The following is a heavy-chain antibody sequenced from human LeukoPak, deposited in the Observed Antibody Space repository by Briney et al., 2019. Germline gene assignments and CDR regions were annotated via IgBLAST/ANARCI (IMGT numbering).Heavy chain of an antibody. Sequence: KSSETLSLTCTVSGGSISNYYWSWIRQPPGEGLEWIGYIYYSGSTKYNPSLRSRVTMSVDTSKNQFSLKVVSVTAADTAMYYCARDNWYSSGNNWSYYGMDVWGQGTTVTVPS. D-gene: IGHD6-19*01. J-gene: IGHJ6*02. CDR2: IYYSGST. CDR3: ARDNWYSSGNNWSYYGMDV. CDR1: GGSISNYY. V-gene: IGHV4-59*01.